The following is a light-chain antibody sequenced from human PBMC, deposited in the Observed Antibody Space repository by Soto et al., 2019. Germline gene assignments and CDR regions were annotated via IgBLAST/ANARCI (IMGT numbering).Light chain of an antibody. CDR1: QSLLHSNGYNY. CDR3: MQALQTPRA. Sequence: DIVMTQSPLSLPVTPGEPASISCRSSQSLLHSNGYNYLDWYLQKPGQSPQLLIYLGSNRASGVPDRFIGSGSGTDFTLKISRVEAEDVGVYYCMQALQTPRAFGGGTKVEIK. CDR2: LGS. J-gene: IGKJ4*01. V-gene: IGKV2-28*01.